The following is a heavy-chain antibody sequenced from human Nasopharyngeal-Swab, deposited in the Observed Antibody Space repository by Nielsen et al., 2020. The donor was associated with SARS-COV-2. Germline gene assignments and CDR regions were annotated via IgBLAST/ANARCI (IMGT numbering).Heavy chain of an antibody. CDR2: INPNSGGT. V-gene: IGHV1-2*06. CDR3: ARSGSYSDAFDI. J-gene: IGHJ3*02. D-gene: IGHD1-26*01. Sequence: ASVKVSCKASGYTFTGYYMHWVRQAPGQGLEWMGRINPNSGGTNYAQKFQGRVTMTRDTSISTAYMELSRLRSDDTAGYYCARSGSYSDAFDIWGQGTMVTVSS. CDR1: GYTFTGYY.